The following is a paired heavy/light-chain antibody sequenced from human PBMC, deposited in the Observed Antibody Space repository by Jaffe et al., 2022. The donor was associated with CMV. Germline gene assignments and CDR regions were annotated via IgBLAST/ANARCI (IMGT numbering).Heavy chain of an antibody. CDR1: GFTFSSYE. D-gene: IGHD2-15*01. CDR3: ARVGTTPSAPIGFDI. V-gene: IGHV3-48*03. Sequence: VQLVESGGNLVPPGGSLRLSCAASGFTFSSYEMNWVRQAPGKGLEWISYISVGGINIFYADSVMGRFTISRDDAKTSLFLQMHNLRAEDTAIYYCARVGTTPSAPIGFDIWGQGTMVTVSS. J-gene: IGHJ3*02. CDR2: ISVGGINI.
Light chain of an antibody. V-gene: IGKV3-15*01. J-gene: IGKJ2*01. CDR2: GAS. CDR3: HQYNNWPPYT. CDR1: RSVRSN. Sequence: EIVMTQSPATLSVSPGERATLSCRASRSVRSNLAWYQQKPGQAPRLLIYGASTRATGIPARFSGSGSGTDFTLTITSLQSEDFAVYFCHQYNNWPPYTFGQGTKLEIK.